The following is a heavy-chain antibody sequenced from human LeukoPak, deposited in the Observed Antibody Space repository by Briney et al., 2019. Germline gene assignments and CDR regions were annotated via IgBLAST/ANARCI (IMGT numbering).Heavy chain of an antibody. CDR3: ARDVSRKQRLFWFDP. J-gene: IGHJ5*02. V-gene: IGHV1-2*02. CDR1: GYSLTDQY. Sequence: ASVKVSCKASGYSLTDQYMHWVRLSPGQGFEWLGWINPRNGGTDYAQKFRARVTLTSDTSINTAYLELTGLTSDDTAVYYCARDVSRKQRLFWFDPWGQGTPVTVSS. D-gene: IGHD6-25*01. CDR2: INPRNGGT.